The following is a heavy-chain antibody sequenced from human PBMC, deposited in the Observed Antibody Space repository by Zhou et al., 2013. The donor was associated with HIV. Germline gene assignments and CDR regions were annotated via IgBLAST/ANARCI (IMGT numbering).Heavy chain of an antibody. D-gene: IGHD6-19*01. CDR2: ISGYNGNT. CDR1: GYTFTSYG. Sequence: QVQLVQSGAEVKKPGASVKVSCKASGYTFTSYGISWVRQAPGQGLEWMGWISGYNGNTNYAQKFQGRVTMTRNTSISTAYMELSSLRSEDTAVYYCTRGNKYSSGWYFRGVIWFDPWGQGTLVTVSS. CDR3: TRGNKYSSGWYFRGVIWFDP. J-gene: IGHJ5*02. V-gene: IGHV1-18*01.